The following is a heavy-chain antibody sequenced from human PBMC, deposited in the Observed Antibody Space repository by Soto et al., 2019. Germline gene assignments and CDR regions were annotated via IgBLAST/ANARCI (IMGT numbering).Heavy chain of an antibody. Sequence: QVQLVQSGAEVKKPGSSVKVSCKASGGTFSSYPISWVRQAPGQGLEWMGGTNGNLGTGNYAQKFRGRLTITTDISTTTAYMELSSLTSEDTAVYYCARRDSHGYFRYFDNWGQATLVTVSS. V-gene: IGHV1-69*06. CDR2: TNGNLGTG. D-gene: IGHD4-17*01. CDR1: GGTFSSYP. J-gene: IGHJ4*02. CDR3: ARRDSHGYFRYFDN.